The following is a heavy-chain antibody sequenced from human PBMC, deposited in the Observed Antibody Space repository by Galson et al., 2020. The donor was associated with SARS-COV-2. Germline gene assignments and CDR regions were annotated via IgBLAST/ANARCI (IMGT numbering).Heavy chain of an antibody. J-gene: IGHJ4*02. CDR1: GGTFSSSD. V-gene: IGHV1-69*13. CDR3: VRGEVQTLDY. Sequence: SVKVSCKASGGTFSSSDVNWVRQAPGQGLEWLGGFIHVFHTATYAQKFKGRVKITADEPTTTAYMELTSLRSDDTTVYFCVRGEVQTLDYWGQGTLVTVSS. D-gene: IGHD1-1*01. CDR2: FIHVFHTA.